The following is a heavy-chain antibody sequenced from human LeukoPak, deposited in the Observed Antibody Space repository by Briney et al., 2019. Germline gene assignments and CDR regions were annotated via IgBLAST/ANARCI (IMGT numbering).Heavy chain of an antibody. V-gene: IGHV1-2*02. Sequence: ASVKVSCKASGYTFNDYYLYWIRRAPGQGLEWMGWIDPNSGDTNYPQNFQGRVTMTRDTSISTAYMELSGLTSDDTAVYYCATGHYYGSGKLFTQWGQGTLVTVSS. CDR3: ATGHYYGSGKLFTQ. CDR1: GYTFNDYY. CDR2: IDPNSGDT. D-gene: IGHD3-10*01. J-gene: IGHJ4*02.